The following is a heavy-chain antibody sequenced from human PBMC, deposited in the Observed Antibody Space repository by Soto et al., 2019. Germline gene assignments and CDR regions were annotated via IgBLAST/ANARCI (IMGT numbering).Heavy chain of an antibody. CDR1: GYTFTSYG. D-gene: IGHD4-17*01. J-gene: IGHJ5*02. CDR3: ARDLKLYKVTSRTGFPNWFDP. Sequence: EASVKVSCKASGYTFTSYGISWVRQAPGQGLEWMGWISAYNGNTNYAQKLQGRVTMTTDTSTSTAYMELRSLRSDDTAVYYCARDLKLYKVTSRTGFPNWFDPWGQGTLVTVSS. V-gene: IGHV1-18*01. CDR2: ISAYNGNT.